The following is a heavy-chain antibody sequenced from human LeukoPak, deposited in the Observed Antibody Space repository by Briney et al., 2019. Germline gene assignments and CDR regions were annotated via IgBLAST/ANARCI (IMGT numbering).Heavy chain of an antibody. CDR1: GGSFSGYY. Sequence: NTSQTLSLTCAVYGGSFSGYYGSWIRQPPPDGLELSGEINHIGSTNYNPSLKRRVTISVDPSQNQFPLKLSSVTAADTAVYYCARGIGYSSSWYRRNWFDPWGQGPLVTVSS. CDR3: ARGIGYSSSWYRRNWFDP. CDR2: INHIGST. D-gene: IGHD6-13*01. V-gene: IGHV4-34*01. J-gene: IGHJ5*02.